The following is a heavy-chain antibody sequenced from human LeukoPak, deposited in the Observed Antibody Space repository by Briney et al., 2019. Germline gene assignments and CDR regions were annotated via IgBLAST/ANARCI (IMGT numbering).Heavy chain of an antibody. D-gene: IGHD2-2*01. Sequence: PSETLSLTCAVYGGSFSGYYWSWIRQPPGKGLEWIGEINHSGSTNYNPSLKSRVTISVDTSKNQFSLKLSSVTAADTAVYYCAKGLIVVVPAALYYYYVRDVWGKGPTVTVSP. CDR1: GGSFSGYY. V-gene: IGHV4-34*01. J-gene: IGHJ6*04. CDR3: AKGLIVVVPAALYYYYVRDV. CDR2: INHSGST.